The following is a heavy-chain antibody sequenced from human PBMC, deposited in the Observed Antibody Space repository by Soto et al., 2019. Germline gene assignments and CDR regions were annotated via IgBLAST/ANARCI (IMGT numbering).Heavy chain of an antibody. J-gene: IGHJ6*02. CDR3: AEGPDLYXYDSRSGPKYYYYGMDV. CDR2: ITAYNGDT. D-gene: IGHD3-22*01. CDR1: GYTSGNYG. Sequence: ASVKGSCKASGYTSGNYGINWVRQAPGQGLEWMGWITAYNGDTNYAQKFQGRVTMTTDTSTSTAYMDLRSLRSDDTAVYYCAEGPDLYXYDSRSGPKYYYYGMDVWGQGTTVTVSS. V-gene: IGHV1-18*01.